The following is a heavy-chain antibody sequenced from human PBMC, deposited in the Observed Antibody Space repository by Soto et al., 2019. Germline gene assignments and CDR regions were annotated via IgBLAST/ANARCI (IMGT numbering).Heavy chain of an antibody. CDR2: IDPSDSYT. CDR1: GYDFTRYW. CDR3: ARLQTAANGSGLDH. Sequence: ESLKISCQGFGYDFTRYWLSWVRQIPGKGLEWMGRIDPSDSYTNYSPSFQGHITFSIDKSTSTVYLQWSSLKASDTAKYYCARLQTAANGSGLDHWGQGTLVTVSS. V-gene: IGHV5-10-1*01. D-gene: IGHD6-19*01. J-gene: IGHJ4*02.